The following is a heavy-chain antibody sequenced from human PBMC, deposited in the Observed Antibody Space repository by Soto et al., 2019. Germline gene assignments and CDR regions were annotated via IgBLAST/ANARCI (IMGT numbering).Heavy chain of an antibody. V-gene: IGHV3-30-3*01. D-gene: IGHD4-17*01. CDR1: GFTFSSYA. Sequence: QVQLVESGGGVVQPGRSLRLSCAASGFTFSSYAMHWVRQAPGKGLEWVGVISYDGSNKYYAGSVKGRFTISRDNSKNTLYLKMNSLRAEDTAVYYWARAPTTVTTAYYFDCWGQGTLVTVSS. CDR2: ISYDGSNK. CDR3: ARAPTTVTTAYYFDC. J-gene: IGHJ4*02.